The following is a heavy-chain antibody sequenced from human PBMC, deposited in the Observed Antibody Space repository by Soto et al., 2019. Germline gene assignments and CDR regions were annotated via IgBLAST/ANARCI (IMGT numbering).Heavy chain of an antibody. V-gene: IGHV3-23*01. CDR2: ISGDGAVT. J-gene: IGHJ4*02. CDR3: AKAESRVRIDYDDYFDY. Sequence: PGGSLRLSCAASGFTFRHYAMSWVRQAPGKGLGWVSSISGDGAVTFCADSVKGRFTISRDNSKSTLHLQMNSLRAEDTAIYYCAKAESRVRIDYDDYFDYWGQGTLVTVSS. D-gene: IGHD3-3*01. CDR1: GFTFRHYA.